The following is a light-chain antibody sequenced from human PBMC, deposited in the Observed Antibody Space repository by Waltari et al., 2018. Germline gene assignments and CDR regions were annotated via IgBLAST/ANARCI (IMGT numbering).Light chain of an antibody. V-gene: IGLV3-21*04. J-gene: IGLJ1*01. CDR3: QVWHADIDPGV. CDR1: KIGSYS. CDR2: YDS. Sequence: SYVLTQPPSVSVAPGETASNTCGGDKIGSYSVHWYQQKPGQAPVLVIFYDSDRPSGCPARFSCSNSGTTATLTITSVEAGDEARYYCQVWHADIDPGVFGTGTEVTVL.